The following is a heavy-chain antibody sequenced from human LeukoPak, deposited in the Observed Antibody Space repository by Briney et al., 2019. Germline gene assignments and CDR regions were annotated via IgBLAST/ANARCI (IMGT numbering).Heavy chain of an antibody. J-gene: IGHJ4*02. CDR1: GGSMSSYY. D-gene: IGHD1-26*01. CDR3: ARRTRVGTTDY. V-gene: IGHV4-59*08. Sequence: PSETLSLTCTVSGGSMSSYYWSWIRQPPGKGLEWIGYIFYSGSTNYNPSLKSRVTISVDTSKNQFSLKLSSVTAADTAVYYCARRTRVGTTDYWGQGTLVTVSS. CDR2: IFYSGST.